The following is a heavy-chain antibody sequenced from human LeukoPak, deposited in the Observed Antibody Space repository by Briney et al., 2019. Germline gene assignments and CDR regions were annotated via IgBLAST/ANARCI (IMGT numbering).Heavy chain of an antibody. CDR2: IRYDGSNK. Sequence: GGSLRLSCAASGFTFSSYGMHWVRQAPGKGLEWVAFIRYDGSNKYYADSVKGRFTISRDNSKNTLYLQMNSLRAEDTAVYYCAKDGCSSTRPTLQCRYYFDYWGQGTLVTVSS. J-gene: IGHJ4*02. D-gene: IGHD2-2*01. V-gene: IGHV3-30*02. CDR1: GFTFSSYG. CDR3: AKDGCSSTRPTLQCRYYFDY.